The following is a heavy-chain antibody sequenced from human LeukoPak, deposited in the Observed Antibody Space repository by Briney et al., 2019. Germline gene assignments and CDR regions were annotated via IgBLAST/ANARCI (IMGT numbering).Heavy chain of an antibody. CDR2: INHNGNVN. J-gene: IGHJ4*02. Sequence: GGSLRLSCAASGFTFSNYWMNWARQAPGKGLEWVASINHNGNVNYYVDSVKGRFTISRDNAKNSLYLQMSNLRAEDTAVYYCARGWLISWGQGTLVTVSS. CDR1: GFTFSNYW. CDR3: ARGWLIS. V-gene: IGHV3-7*03. D-gene: IGHD5-12*01.